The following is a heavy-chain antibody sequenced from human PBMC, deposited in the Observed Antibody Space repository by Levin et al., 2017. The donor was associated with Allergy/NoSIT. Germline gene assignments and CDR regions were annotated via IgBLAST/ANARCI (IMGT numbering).Heavy chain of an antibody. CDR2: INPDATQK. CDR3: ASMEAGAFDY. V-gene: IGHV3-7*01. D-gene: IGHD3-10*01. Sequence: GGSLRLSCAASGLPYINYWMGWARQAPGQGLEWVANINPDATQKYYVDSVKGRFTISRDNANNLLVLQMGSLRAEDTAIYYCASMEAGAFDYWGQGALVTVSS. J-gene: IGHJ4*02. CDR1: GLPYINYW.